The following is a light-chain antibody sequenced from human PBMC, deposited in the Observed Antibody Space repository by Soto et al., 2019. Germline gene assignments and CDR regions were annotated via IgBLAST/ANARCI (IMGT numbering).Light chain of an antibody. J-gene: IGKJ1*01. V-gene: IGKV1-5*03. CDR1: QSISSS. CDR2: KAS. Sequence: DIQMTQSPSTLSASVGDRVTITCRASQSISSSLAWYQQKPGKAPKLLIYKASSLESGVPSRFSGSGSGTEFTLTISSGQPDDFATYYCQQYNSYWTFGQGTKVEIK. CDR3: QQYNSYWT.